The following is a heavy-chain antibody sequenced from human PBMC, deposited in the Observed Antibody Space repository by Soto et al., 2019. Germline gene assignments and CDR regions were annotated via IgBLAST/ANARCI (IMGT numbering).Heavy chain of an antibody. CDR2: ISYDGSNT. V-gene: IGHV3-30*03. Sequence: QVQLVESGGGVVQPGRSLRLSCAASGFPFTTYGMHWVREGPGKGLEWVDVISYDGSNTYYADSVKGRFTISRDNSKNTLYLQMNSLRPEDTALYYCVGSQYYFDYRGQGTLLTVSS. D-gene: IGHD1-26*01. J-gene: IGHJ4*02. CDR3: VGSQYYFDY. CDR1: GFPFTTYG.